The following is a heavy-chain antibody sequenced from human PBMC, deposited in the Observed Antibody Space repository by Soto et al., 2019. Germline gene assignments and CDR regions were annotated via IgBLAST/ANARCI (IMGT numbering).Heavy chain of an antibody. CDR3: AKGGPDGFCSGGRCYFDY. CDR1: GFTFDDYA. Sequence: ESGGGLVQPGRSLRLSCAASGFTFDDYAMHWVRRVPGKGLEWDSSISWNSNIIGYADSVKGSFTISRDNAKNSLYLQMNSLRPEDTALYYCAKGGPDGFCSGGRCYFDYWGQGTLVTVSS. V-gene: IGHV3-9*01. D-gene: IGHD2-15*01. J-gene: IGHJ4*02. CDR2: ISWNSNII.